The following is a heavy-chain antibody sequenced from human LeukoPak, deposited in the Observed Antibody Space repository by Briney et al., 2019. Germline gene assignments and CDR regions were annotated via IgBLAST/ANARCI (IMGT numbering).Heavy chain of an antibody. CDR1: GFTFSSYA. CDR3: AKGESTSSGWYFKNFKN. J-gene: IGHJ4*02. V-gene: IGHV3-23*01. Sequence: SAGSLRLSCAASGFTFSSYAMSWVRQAPGKGLEWVSAISGSGGSTYYADSVKGRFTISRDNSKNMLYLQMNSLRAEDTAIYYCAKGESTSSGWYFKNFKNWGQGTLVTVSS. D-gene: IGHD6-19*01. CDR2: ISGSGGST.